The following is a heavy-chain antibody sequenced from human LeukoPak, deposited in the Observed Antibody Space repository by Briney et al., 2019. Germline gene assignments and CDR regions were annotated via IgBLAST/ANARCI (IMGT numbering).Heavy chain of an antibody. J-gene: IGHJ5*02. Sequence: SETLSLTCTVSGGSISSYYWSWIRQPPGKGLEWIGDIYDSGSTHDNPSLKSRVPISVDTSKTQFSLKLSSVTAADTAVYYCARLMVRGVKANWFDPWGQGTLVTVSS. CDR1: GGSISSYY. V-gene: IGHV4-59*08. CDR3: ARLMVRGVKANWFDP. CDR2: IYDSGST. D-gene: IGHD3-10*01.